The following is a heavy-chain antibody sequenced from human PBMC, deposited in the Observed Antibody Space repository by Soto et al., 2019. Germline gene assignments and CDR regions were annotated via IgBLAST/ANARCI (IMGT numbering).Heavy chain of an antibody. CDR1: GGSISSSSYY. CDR3: ARHDYYYYYYGMDV. V-gene: IGHV4-39*01. J-gene: IGHJ6*02. D-gene: IGHD2-21*01. Sequence: PSETLSLTCTVSGGSISSSSYYWGWIRQPPGKGLEWIGSIYYSGSTYYNPSLKSRVTISVDTSKNQFSLKLSSVTAADTAVYYCARHDYYYYYYGMDVWGQGTTVTVSS. CDR2: IYYSGST.